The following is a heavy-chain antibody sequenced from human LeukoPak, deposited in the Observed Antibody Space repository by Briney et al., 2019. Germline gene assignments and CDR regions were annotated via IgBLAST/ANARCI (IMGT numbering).Heavy chain of an antibody. CDR2: IKSDGSVT. CDR3: ARDWIDRGTFDP. D-gene: IGHD2-2*03. Sequence: PGGSLRLSCAASGFTFSSYYMHWVRQAPGKGLVWVSRIKSDGSVTGYADSVKGRFTISRDNAKNTVYLQMNSLRVEDTAVYYCARDWIDRGTFDPWGQGTLVTVSS. V-gene: IGHV3-74*01. J-gene: IGHJ5*02. CDR1: GFTFSSYY.